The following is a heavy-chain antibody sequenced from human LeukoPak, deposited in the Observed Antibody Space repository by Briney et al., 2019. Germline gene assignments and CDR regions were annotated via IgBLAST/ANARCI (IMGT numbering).Heavy chain of an antibody. CDR1: GDSVSSNSAA. J-gene: IGHJ4*02. CDR3: ARDRGIAVAGTAWFDY. Sequence: SQTLSLTCAISGDSVSSNSAAWNWIRQSPSRGLEWLGRTYYRSKWYNDYTVSVKSRITINPDTSKNQFSLQLNSVTPEDTAVYYCARDRGIAVAGTAWFDYWGQGTLVTVSS. CDR2: TYYRSKWYN. V-gene: IGHV6-1*01. D-gene: IGHD6-19*01.